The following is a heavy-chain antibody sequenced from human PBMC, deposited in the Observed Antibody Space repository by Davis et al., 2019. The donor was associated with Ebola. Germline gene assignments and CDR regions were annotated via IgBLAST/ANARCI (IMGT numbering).Heavy chain of an antibody. Sequence: AASVKVSCKASGYTFTGYYMHWVRQAPGQGLEWMGRINPNSGGTNYAQKFQGRVTMTRDTSISTAYMELSSLRSEDTAVYYCAHLGPQRYCSGGGCHGYLDYWGQGTLVIVSS. J-gene: IGHJ4*02. CDR1: GYTFTGYY. D-gene: IGHD2-15*01. CDR3: AHLGPQRYCSGGGCHGYLDY. V-gene: IGHV1-2*06. CDR2: INPNSGGT.